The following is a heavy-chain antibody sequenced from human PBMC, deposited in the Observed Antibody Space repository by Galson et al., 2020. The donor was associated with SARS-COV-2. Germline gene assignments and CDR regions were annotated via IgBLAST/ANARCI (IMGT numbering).Heavy chain of an antibody. Sequence: GSLRLSCAASGFTFSDYEMIWVRRAPGRGLEWLSYISSSGSAIYYADSVKGRFTISRDNAMNSLSLQMNSLRAEDTAVYYCAREDDCSGGSCYSGMGAFDFWGQGTVVTVSS. CDR2: ISSSGSAI. D-gene: IGHD2-15*01. V-gene: IGHV3-48*03. J-gene: IGHJ3*01. CDR1: GFTFSDYE. CDR3: AREDDCSGGSCYSGMGAFDF.